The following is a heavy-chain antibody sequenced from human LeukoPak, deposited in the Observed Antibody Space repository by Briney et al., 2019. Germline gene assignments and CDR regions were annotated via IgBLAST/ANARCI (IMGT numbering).Heavy chain of an antibody. CDR1: GFIFSGFA. D-gene: IGHD6-13*01. CDR3: ARDLGSPSSSFPLWY. CDR2: ISYDGSSN. V-gene: IGHV3-30-3*01. J-gene: IGHJ4*02. Sequence: GSLRLSCAVSGFIFSGFAMHWVRQAPGKGLEWVAIISYDGSSNYYADSVKGRFTISRDNSKSTLYLQMNSLRVEDTAAYYCARDLGSPSSSFPLWYWGQGTLVTVSS.